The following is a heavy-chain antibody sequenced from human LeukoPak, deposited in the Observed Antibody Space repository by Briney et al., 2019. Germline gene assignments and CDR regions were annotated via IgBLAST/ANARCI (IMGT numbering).Heavy chain of an antibody. J-gene: IGHJ3*02. CDR3: ARPYRVHGSFPFDI. D-gene: IGHD3-10*01. CDR2: IYADGST. V-gene: IGHV4-4*07. CDR1: GGSISSYY. Sequence: RPSETLSLTCTVSGGSISSYYWTWIRQSAVKGLEWIGRIYADGSTSYNPTLSGRVTILVDNSKNQFSLKLTSVTAADTAVYYCARPYRVHGSFPFDIWGQGTMFTVSS.